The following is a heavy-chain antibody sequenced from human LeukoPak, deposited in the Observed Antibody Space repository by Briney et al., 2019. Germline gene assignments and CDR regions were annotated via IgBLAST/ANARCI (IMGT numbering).Heavy chain of an antibody. CDR2: IWYDGSYK. CDR1: GFAFSNYG. CDR3: AREYFYDSSGYSDAFDI. V-gene: IGHV3-33*01. D-gene: IGHD3-22*01. Sequence: PGRSLRLSCSASGFAFSNYGVHWVRQAPGKGLGWVAVIWYDGSYKYYADSVKGRFTISRDNSKNTLYLQMNSLRAEDTAVYYCAREYFYDSSGYSDAFDIWGQGTMVTVSS. J-gene: IGHJ3*02.